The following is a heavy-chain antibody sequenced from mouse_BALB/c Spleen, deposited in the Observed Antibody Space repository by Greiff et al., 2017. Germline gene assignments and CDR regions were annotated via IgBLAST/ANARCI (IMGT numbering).Heavy chain of an antibody. CDR3: ARDRTGWFAY. Sequence: EVKLVESGGGLVKPGGSLKLSCAASGFTFSDYYMYWVRQTPEKRLEWVATISDGGSYTYYPDSVKGRFTISRDNAKNNLYLQMSSLKSEDTAMYYCARDRTGWFAYWGQGTLVTVSA. CDR2: ISDGGSYT. J-gene: IGHJ3*01. CDR1: GFTFSDYY. V-gene: IGHV5-4*02.